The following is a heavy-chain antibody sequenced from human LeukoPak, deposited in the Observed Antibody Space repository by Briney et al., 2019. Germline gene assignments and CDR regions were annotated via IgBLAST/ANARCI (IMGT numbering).Heavy chain of an antibody. J-gene: IGHJ6*03. D-gene: IGHD2-8*01. CDR2: IYHSGST. CDR1: GYSISSGYY. CDR3: ARVAMVYATRGYYYMDV. Sequence: SETLSLTCAVSGYSISSGYYWGWIRQPPGKGLDWIGSIYHSGSTYYNPSLKSRVTISVDTSKNQFSLKLSSVTAADTAVYYCARVAMVYATRGYYYMDVWGKGTTVTVSS. V-gene: IGHV4-38-2*01.